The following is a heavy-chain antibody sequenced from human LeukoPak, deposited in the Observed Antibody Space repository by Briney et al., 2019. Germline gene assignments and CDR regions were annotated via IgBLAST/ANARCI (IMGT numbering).Heavy chain of an antibody. CDR3: VRVMIVVTSLGGDF. D-gene: IGHD3-22*01. V-gene: IGHV3-74*01. J-gene: IGHJ4*02. CDR1: GFTFSSYW. Sequence: PGGSLRLSCEASGFTFSSYWMHWVRQAPGKGLVWVSRISSDASGTGYADSVKGRFSISRDNAKNTLYLHMNSVRAEDTALYYCVRVMIVVTSLGGDFWGQGILVTVSS. CDR2: ISSDASGT.